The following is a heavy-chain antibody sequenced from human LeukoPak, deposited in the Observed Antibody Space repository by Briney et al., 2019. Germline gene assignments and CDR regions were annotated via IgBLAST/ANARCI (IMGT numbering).Heavy chain of an antibody. Sequence: GESLKISCKGSGYSFTNYWIGWVRQMPGKGLEWMGIIYPGDSNTRYSPSFQGQVTISADKSINTAYLQWSSLKASDTATYYCARQVYCGGGSCYGHYYFDFWGQGTLVTVSS. V-gene: IGHV5-51*01. D-gene: IGHD2-15*01. CDR3: ARQVYCGGGSCYGHYYFDF. CDR2: IYPGDSNT. J-gene: IGHJ4*02. CDR1: GYSFTNYW.